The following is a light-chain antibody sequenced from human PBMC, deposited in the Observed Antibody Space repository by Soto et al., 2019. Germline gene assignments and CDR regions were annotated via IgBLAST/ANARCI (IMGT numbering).Light chain of an antibody. Sequence: QLVLTQSPSASASLGASVKLTCTLSSGHSSYAIAWHQHQQEKGPQYLMKLNNDGSHSKGDVIPDLFSGSSSGAERYLTMARLQAEDEADYYCPNWGTGLVVFGGGTKLTVL. CDR1: SGHSSYA. J-gene: IGLJ2*01. CDR2: LNNDGSH. CDR3: PNWGTGLVV. V-gene: IGLV4-69*01.